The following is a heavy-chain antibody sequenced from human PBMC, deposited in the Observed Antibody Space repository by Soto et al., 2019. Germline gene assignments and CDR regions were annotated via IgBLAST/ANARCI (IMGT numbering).Heavy chain of an antibody. D-gene: IGHD6-19*01. CDR3: AKDEIIAVAGTFLY. CDR2: ISGSGGST. J-gene: IGHJ4*02. V-gene: IGHV3-23*01. CDR1: GFTFSSYA. Sequence: EVQLLESGGGLVQPGGSLSLSCAASGFTFSSYAMSWVRQPPGKGLEWVSAISGSGGSTYYADSVKGRFTISRDNSKNTLYLQMNSLRAEDTAVYYCAKDEIIAVAGTFLYWGQGTLVTVSS.